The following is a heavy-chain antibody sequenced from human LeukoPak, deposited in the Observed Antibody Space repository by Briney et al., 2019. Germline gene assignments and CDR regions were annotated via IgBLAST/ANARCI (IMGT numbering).Heavy chain of an antibody. Sequence: PSQTLSLTCTVSGGSISSGGYYWSWIRQHPGKGLEWIGYIYYSGSTYYNPSLKSRVTISVDTSKNQFSLKLSSVTAADTAVYYCAWYSTTVTTWFDPWGQGTLVTVSS. V-gene: IGHV4-31*03. CDR2: IYYSGST. CDR3: AWYSTTVTTWFDP. D-gene: IGHD4-17*01. CDR1: GGSISSGGYY. J-gene: IGHJ5*02.